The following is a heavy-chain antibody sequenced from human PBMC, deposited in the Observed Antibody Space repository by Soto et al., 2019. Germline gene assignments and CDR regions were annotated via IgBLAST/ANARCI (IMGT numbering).Heavy chain of an antibody. Sequence: EVQLVQSGAEVKKPGESLKISCKGSGYSFTSYWNGWVRQMPGKGLEWMGIIYPGDSDTRYSPSFQGQVTISADKSISTAYLQWSSLKAADTAMYYCARQRACTNGVCYGGWMEAFDIWGQGTMVTVSS. CDR3: ARQRACTNGVCYGGWMEAFDI. CDR1: GYSFTSYW. CDR2: IYPGDSDT. J-gene: IGHJ3*02. D-gene: IGHD2-8*01. V-gene: IGHV5-51*01.